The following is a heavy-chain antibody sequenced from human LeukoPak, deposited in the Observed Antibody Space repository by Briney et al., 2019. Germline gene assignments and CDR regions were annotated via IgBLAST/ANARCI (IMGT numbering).Heavy chain of an antibody. D-gene: IGHD6-6*01. V-gene: IGHV4-59*12. CDR3: ARERGYSSSSYYYYYMDV. CDR1: GGSISSYY. Sequence: SETLSLTCTVSGGSISSYYWSWIRQPPGKGLEWIGYIYYSGSTNYNPSLKSRVTISVDTSKNQFSLNLSSVTAADTAVYYCARERGYSSSSYYYYYMDVWGKGTTVTVSS. J-gene: IGHJ6*03. CDR2: IYYSGST.